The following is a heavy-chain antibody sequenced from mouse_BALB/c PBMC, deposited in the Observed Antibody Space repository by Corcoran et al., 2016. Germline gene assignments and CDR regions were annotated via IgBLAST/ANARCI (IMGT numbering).Heavy chain of an antibody. CDR1: GYTFTNYG. V-gene: IGHV9-3-1*01. CDR3: ARSGGNYLAWFAY. D-gene: IGHD2-1*01. J-gene: IGHJ3*01. Sequence: QIQLVQSGPELKKPGETVKISCKASGYTFTNYGMNWVEQAPGKGLKWMGWINTYTGEPTYADDFKGRFAFSLETSASTAYLQINNLKNEDTATYFCARSGGNYLAWFAYWGQGTLVTVSA. CDR2: INTYTGEP.